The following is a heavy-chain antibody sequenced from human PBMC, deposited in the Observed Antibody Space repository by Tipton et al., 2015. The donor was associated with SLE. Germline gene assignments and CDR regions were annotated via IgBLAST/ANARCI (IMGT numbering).Heavy chain of an antibody. CDR2: IYYSGST. CDR3: ARHEGDGYNSPFFDY. D-gene: IGHD5-24*01. CDR1: GGSISSSSYY. J-gene: IGHJ4*02. V-gene: IGHV4-39*01. Sequence: TLSLTCTVSGGSISSSSYYWGWIRQPPGKGLEWIGSIYYSGSTYYNPSLKSRVTISVDTSKNQFSLKLSPVTAADTAVYYCARHEGDGYNSPFFDYWGQGTLVTVSS.